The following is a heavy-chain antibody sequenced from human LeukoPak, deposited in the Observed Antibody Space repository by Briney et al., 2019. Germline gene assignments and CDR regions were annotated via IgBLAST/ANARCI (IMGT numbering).Heavy chain of an antibody. CDR3: ARPYSSGWRGAFDI. CDR1: GGSISSYY. Sequence: SETLSLTCTVSGGSISSYYWSWIRQPAGKGLEWIGRIYTSGSTNYNPSLKSRVTISVDTSKNQFSLRLNSVTAADTAVYYCARPYSSGWRGAFDIWGQGTMVTVSS. J-gene: IGHJ3*02. V-gene: IGHV4-4*07. CDR2: IYTSGST. D-gene: IGHD6-25*01.